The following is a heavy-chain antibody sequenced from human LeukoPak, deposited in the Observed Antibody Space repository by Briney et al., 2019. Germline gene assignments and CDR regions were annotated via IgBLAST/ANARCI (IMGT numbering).Heavy chain of an antibody. Sequence: SETLSLTCAVYGGSFSNYYWSWIRQTPGKGMEWIGEINDNGRINYNPSLMSRVTVSVDTSKNQFSLRLTSVTATDTAVHYCARRWNYGRNYYIDVWGKGATVSVSS. CDR1: GGSFSNYY. D-gene: IGHD1-7*01. V-gene: IGHV4-34*01. J-gene: IGHJ6*03. CDR2: INDNGRI. CDR3: ARRWNYGRNYYIDV.